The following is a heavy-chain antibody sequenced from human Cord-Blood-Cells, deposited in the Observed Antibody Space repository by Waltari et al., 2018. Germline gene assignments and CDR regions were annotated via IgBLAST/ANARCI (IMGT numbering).Heavy chain of an antibody. Sequence: EVQLVESGGGLVQPGGSLKLSCAASGFTFSGSAMHWVRQASGKGVEWVGRIRSKANSYATAYAAAVKGRFTISRDDSKNTAYLQMNSLKTEDTAVYYCTGESTSLYGMDVWGQGTTVTVSS. CDR3: TGESTSLYGMDV. D-gene: IGHD2-2*01. CDR2: IRSKANSYAT. CDR1: GFTFSGSA. J-gene: IGHJ6*02. V-gene: IGHV3-73*02.